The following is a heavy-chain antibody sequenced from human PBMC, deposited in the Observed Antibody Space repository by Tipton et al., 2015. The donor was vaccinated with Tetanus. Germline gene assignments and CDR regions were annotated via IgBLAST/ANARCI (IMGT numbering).Heavy chain of an antibody. J-gene: IGHJ4*02. D-gene: IGHD1-14*01. CDR3: ARGTGDY. Sequence: TLSLTCTVSGGSFRSGDHYWSWIRQPPGKGLEWIGYIYYSGNSDYNPSLKSRVTLSVDTSNNQFSLKLNSVTAVDTAVYYCARGTGDYWGQGTLVTVSS. V-gene: IGHV4-30-4*01. CDR1: GGSFRSGDHY. CDR2: IYYSGNS.